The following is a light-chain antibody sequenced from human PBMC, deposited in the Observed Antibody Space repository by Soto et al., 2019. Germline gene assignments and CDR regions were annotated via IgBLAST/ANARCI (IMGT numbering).Light chain of an antibody. CDR1: QSVSSN. J-gene: IGKJ4*01. V-gene: IGKV3-15*01. Sequence: EIGMTQSPATPSLSPGERATLSCRASQSVSSNLAWYQQKPGQAPRLLIYGASTRATGIPARFSGSGSGTDFTLTISSLESEDFAVYYCQQHCNWPPVTFGGGTKVDIK. CDR3: QQHCNWPPVT. CDR2: GAS.